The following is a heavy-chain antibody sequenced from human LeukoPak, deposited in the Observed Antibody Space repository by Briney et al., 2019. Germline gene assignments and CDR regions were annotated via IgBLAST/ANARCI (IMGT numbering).Heavy chain of an antibody. CDR3: ARGVARSSKFHFSYYFDY. CDR1: GGSISSSSYY. V-gene: IGHV4-39*07. J-gene: IGHJ4*02. Sequence: SGTLSLTCTVSGGSISSSSYYWGWIRQPPGKGLEWIGSIYHSGSIYYNPSLKSRVTISVDTSKNQFSLKLSSVTAADTAVYYCARGVARSSKFHFSYYFDYWGQGTLVTVSS. D-gene: IGHD6-6*01. CDR2: IYHSGSI.